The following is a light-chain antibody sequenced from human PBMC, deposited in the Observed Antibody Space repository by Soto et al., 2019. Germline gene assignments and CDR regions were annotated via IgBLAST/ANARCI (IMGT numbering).Light chain of an antibody. CDR2: AAS. V-gene: IGKV3-20*01. CDR3: QQYASSPWT. J-gene: IGKJ1*01. CDR1: QSISRSY. Sequence: EIVLTQSPGTLSLSPGERATLSCRASQSISRSYLAWYQQKPGQAPRLLIYAASSRATGIPDRFSGSGSGTDFTLPISRLEPEEFAVYYCQQYASSPWTFGQPTQVEIK.